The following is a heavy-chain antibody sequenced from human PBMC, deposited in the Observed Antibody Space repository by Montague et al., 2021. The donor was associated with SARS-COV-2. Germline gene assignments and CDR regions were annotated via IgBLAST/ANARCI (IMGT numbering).Heavy chain of an antibody. CDR2: IYHSGST. V-gene: IGHV4-38-2*02. J-gene: IGHJ4*02. D-gene: IGHD3-3*01. CDR1: GYSISSGYY. Sequence: SETLSLTCTVSGYSISSGYYCGWIRQPPGKGLEWIGSIYHSGSTYYNPSLKSRVTISVDASKNQFYLKLSSVTAADTAVYYCARDVRYYDFWSGRAQTSPDYWGQGTLVTVSS. CDR3: ARDVRYYDFWSGRAQTSPDY.